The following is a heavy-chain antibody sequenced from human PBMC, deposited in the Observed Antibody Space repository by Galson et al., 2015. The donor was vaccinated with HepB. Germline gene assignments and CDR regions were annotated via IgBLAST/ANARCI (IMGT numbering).Heavy chain of an antibody. CDR2: ISAYNGST. D-gene: IGHD3-9*01. Sequence: SVKVSCKASGYTFTSYGISWVRQAPGQGLEWMGWISAYNGSTNYAQKLQGRVTMTTDTSTSTAYMELRSLRSDDTAVYYCAREGAVRYFDWLVYFDYWGQGTLVTVSS. CDR3: AREGAVRYFDWLVYFDY. V-gene: IGHV1-18*01. J-gene: IGHJ4*02. CDR1: GYTFTSYG.